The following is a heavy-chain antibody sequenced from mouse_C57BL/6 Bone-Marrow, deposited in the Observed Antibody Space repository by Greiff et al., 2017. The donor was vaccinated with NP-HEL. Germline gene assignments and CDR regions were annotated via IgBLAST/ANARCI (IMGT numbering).Heavy chain of an antibody. V-gene: IGHV1-42*01. Sequence: EVQLQQSGPELVKPGASVKISCKASGYSFTGYYMNWVKQSPEKSLEWIGEINPSTGGTTYNQKFKAKATLTVDKSSSTAYMQLKSLTSEDSAVYYCALYYDYEGHFDYWGQGTTLTVSS. D-gene: IGHD2-4*01. CDR1: GYSFTGYY. J-gene: IGHJ2*01. CDR3: ALYYDYEGHFDY. CDR2: INPSTGGT.